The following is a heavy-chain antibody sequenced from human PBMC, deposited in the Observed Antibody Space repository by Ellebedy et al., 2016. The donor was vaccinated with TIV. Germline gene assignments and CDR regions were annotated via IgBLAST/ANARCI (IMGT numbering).Heavy chain of an antibody. D-gene: IGHD3-10*01. Sequence: MPSETLSLTCAVYGGSFSGYYLTWIRQPPGKGLEWIGEIHPSGTTNYNPSLESRVTISVDTSKNQFSLNLASVTAADTAVYYCASATSSRYGFDYWGQGTLVTVSS. CDR1: GGSFSGYY. CDR2: IHPSGTT. CDR3: ASATSSRYGFDY. J-gene: IGHJ4*02. V-gene: IGHV4-34*01.